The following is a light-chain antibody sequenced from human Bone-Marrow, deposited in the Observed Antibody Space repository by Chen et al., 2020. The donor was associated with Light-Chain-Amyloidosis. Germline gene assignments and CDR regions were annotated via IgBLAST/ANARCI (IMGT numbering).Light chain of an antibody. Sequence: DIVMTQSPDSLAVSLGDRATINCKSSQSIQYNSDNKNYLAWYQQKPGQPPKLLIYWASTRESGIPDRFRGSGSETDFTLTISSLQAEDVAVYYCQQYYSTPLTFGQGTRVEIK. CDR3: QQYYSTPLT. CDR1: QSIQYNSDNKNY. CDR2: WAS. J-gene: IGKJ1*01. V-gene: IGKV4-1*01.